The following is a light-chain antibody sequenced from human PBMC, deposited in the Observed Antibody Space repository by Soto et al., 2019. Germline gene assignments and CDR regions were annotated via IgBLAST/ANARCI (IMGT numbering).Light chain of an antibody. Sequence: EIMLTQSPGTLSLSPGERATLSCRASQSIANNDLAWYQQKPGQTPRLLIYGASSRAIGLSDRLSGSGSGTDFTLTISRLEPEDFAVYYCQQYGSSPALTFGGGTKVEIK. CDR1: QSIANND. V-gene: IGKV3-20*01. CDR2: GAS. J-gene: IGKJ4*01. CDR3: QQYGSSPALT.